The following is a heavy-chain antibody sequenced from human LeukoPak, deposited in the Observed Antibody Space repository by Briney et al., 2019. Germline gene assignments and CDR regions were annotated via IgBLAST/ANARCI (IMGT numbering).Heavy chain of an antibody. V-gene: IGHV3-11*01. Sequence: PGGSLRLSCAASGFTFSDYYMMWIPQAPGREREGVSYISSRGSTIYYADPVKGRFNISRDNAKNSLYLQMSSMRAEDTDVYYCARDRYDSSGYYSSFSYYYGMDVWGQGTTVTVSS. CDR3: ARDRYDSSGYYSSFSYYYGMDV. J-gene: IGHJ6*02. CDR1: GFTFSDYY. CDR2: ISSRGSTI. D-gene: IGHD3-22*01.